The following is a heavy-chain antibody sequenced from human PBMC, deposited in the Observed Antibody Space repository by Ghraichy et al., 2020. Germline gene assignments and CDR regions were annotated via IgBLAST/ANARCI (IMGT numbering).Heavy chain of an antibody. J-gene: IGHJ6*02. CDR2: ISSSSSYI. CDR3: AREPKYYDILTGYETYYYYGMDV. Sequence: GGSLRLSCAASGFTFSSYSMNWVRQAPGKGLEWVSSISSSSSYIYYADSVKGRFTISRDNAKNSLYLQMNSLRAEDTAVYYCAREPKYYDILTGYETYYYYGMDVWGQGTTVTVSS. D-gene: IGHD3-9*01. CDR1: GFTFSSYS. V-gene: IGHV3-21*01.